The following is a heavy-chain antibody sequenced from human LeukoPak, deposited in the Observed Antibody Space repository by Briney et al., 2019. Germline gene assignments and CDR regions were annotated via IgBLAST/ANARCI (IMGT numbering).Heavy chain of an antibody. CDR2: IYYSGST. Sequence: PSQTLSLTCTVSVGSISSGDYYWSWIRQPPGKGLEWIGYIYYSGSTYYNPSLKSRVTISVDTSKNQFSLKLSSVTAADTAVYYCARVGRSAYFDYWGQGTLVTVSS. V-gene: IGHV4-30-4*08. D-gene: IGHD2-15*01. J-gene: IGHJ4*02. CDR3: ARVGRSAYFDY. CDR1: VGSISSGDYY.